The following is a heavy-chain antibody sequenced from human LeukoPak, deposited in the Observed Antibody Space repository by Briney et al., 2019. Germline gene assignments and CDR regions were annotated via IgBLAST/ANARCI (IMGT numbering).Heavy chain of an antibody. V-gene: IGHV3-48*03. CDR2: ISSSGSTI. D-gene: IGHD2-8*02. CDR3: ARNSYWREFDY. J-gene: IGHJ4*02. Sequence: GGSLRLSCAASGFTFSSHAMHWVRQAPGKGLEWVSYISSSGSTIDYADSVKGRFTISRDNAKNSLYLQMNSLRAEDTAVYYCARNSYWREFDYWGRGTLVTVSS. CDR1: GFTFSSHA.